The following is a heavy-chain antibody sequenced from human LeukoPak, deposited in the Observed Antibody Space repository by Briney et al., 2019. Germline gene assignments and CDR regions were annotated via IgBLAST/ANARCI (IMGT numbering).Heavy chain of an antibody. CDR1: GFPFSSYA. J-gene: IGHJ4*02. CDR2: ISGSGGST. CDR3: AKDDRAFTMVRGLIDY. V-gene: IGHV3-23*01. D-gene: IGHD3-10*01. Sequence: PGGSLRLSCAASGFPFSSYAMSWVGQAPGKGLEWVSAISGSGGSTYYADSVKGRFTISRDNSKNTLYLQMNSLRAEDTAVYYCAKDDRAFTMVRGLIDYWGQGTLVTVSS.